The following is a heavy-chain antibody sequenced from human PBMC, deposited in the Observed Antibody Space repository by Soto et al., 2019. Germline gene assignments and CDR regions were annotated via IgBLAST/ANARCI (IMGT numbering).Heavy chain of an antibody. CDR2: IYYSGST. Sequence: SAPLSRTCPVAAPSLPRNNSHWGWIPQHPGKGLEWIGSIYYSGSTYYNPSLKSRVTISVDTSKNQFSLKLSSVTAADTAVYYCARQGAAAAGKWGYYYYGMDVWGQGTTVT. V-gene: IGHV4-39*01. CDR1: APSLPRNNSH. CDR3: ARQGAAAAGKWGYYYYGMDV. D-gene: IGHD6-13*01. J-gene: IGHJ6*02.